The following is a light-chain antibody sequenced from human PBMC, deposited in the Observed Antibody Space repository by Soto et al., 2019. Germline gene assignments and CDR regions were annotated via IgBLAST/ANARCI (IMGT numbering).Light chain of an antibody. CDR3: QHYGTSAL. Sequence: EIVLTQSPGTLSLSPGERATLSCRASQSVSSSYLAWYQQKPGQAPRLLIYDTSDRATGISDRFSASGSGTDFTLNISGLEPEDFAVYYCQHYGTSALFGPGNKVDIK. J-gene: IGKJ3*01. V-gene: IGKV3-20*01. CDR2: DTS. CDR1: QSVSSSY.